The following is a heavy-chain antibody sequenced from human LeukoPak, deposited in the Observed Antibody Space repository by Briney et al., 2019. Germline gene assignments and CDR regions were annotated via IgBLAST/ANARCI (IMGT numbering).Heavy chain of an antibody. J-gene: IGHJ4*02. D-gene: IGHD6-13*01. Sequence: HPGGSLRLSCAASGFTFSSYGMHWVRQAPVKGLEWVAVIWYDGSNKYYADSVKGRFTISRDNSKNTLYLQMNSLRAEDTAVYYCARDYIAAAGTGFDYWGQGTLVTVSS. CDR1: GFTFSSYG. V-gene: IGHV3-33*01. CDR2: IWYDGSNK. CDR3: ARDYIAAAGTGFDY.